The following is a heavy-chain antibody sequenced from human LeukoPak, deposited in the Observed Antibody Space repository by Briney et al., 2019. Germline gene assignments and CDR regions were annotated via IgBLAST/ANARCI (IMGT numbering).Heavy chain of an antibody. CDR1: GGSFSGYY. J-gene: IGHJ4*02. D-gene: IGHD3-10*01. V-gene: IGHV4-34*01. Sequence: SSETLSLTCAVYGGSFSGYYWSWIRQPPGKGLEWIGEINHSGSTNYNPSLKSRVTISVDTSKNQFSLKLSSVTAADTAVYYCARHEGYPDYYGSGSSPDYWGQGTLVTVSS. CDR2: INHSGST. CDR3: ARHEGYPDYYGSGSSPDY.